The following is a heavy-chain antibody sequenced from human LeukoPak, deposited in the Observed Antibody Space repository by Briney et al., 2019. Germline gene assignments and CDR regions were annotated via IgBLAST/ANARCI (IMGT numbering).Heavy chain of an antibody. J-gene: IGHJ4*02. CDR1: GYSFTSYW. CDR3: ARLGAAADYGVDY. CDR2: IYPGDSDT. V-gene: IGHV5-51*01. D-gene: IGHD6-13*01. Sequence: EESLKISCKGSGYSFTSYWIGWVRQMPGKGLGWMGIIYPGDSDTRYSPSFQGQVTISADKSISTAYLQWSSLKASDTAMYYCARLGAAADYGVDYWGQGTLVTVSS.